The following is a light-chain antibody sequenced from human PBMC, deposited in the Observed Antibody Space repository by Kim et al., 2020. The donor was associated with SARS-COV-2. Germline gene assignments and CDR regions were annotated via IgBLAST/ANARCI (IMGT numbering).Light chain of an antibody. CDR2: GAS. V-gene: IGKV3-20*01. J-gene: IGKJ4*01. CDR3: QQYASSPLT. Sequence: SPGERATLSCRASQTGSSSYLAWYQQKPGQAPRIVIYGASSRATGIPDRFSGSGSGTDFTLTISGLEPEDVAVYYCQQYASSPLTFGGGTKVDIK. CDR1: QTGSSSY.